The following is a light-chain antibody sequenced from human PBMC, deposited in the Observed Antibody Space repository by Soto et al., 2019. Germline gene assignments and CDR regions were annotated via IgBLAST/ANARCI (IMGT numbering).Light chain of an antibody. CDR2: GAS. V-gene: IGKV3-20*01. J-gene: IGKJ2*02. CDR3: QQYGSSPCT. Sequence: EIVLTQSPGTLSLSPGERATLSCRASQSVSSNYLAWYQHKPGQAPRLLIYGASTRPTGIPDRFSGSGSGTDFTRTISILEPEDFAVYYCQQYGSSPCTFGQGTKREIK. CDR1: QSVSSNY.